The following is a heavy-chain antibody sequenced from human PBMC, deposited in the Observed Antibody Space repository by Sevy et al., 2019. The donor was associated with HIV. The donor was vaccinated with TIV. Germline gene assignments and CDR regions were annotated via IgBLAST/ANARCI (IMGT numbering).Heavy chain of an antibody. CDR3: ARTPSSYDSSGRYYPWFDP. V-gene: IGHV4-38-2*01. Sequence: SETLSLTCAVSGYSISSGYYWGWIRQPPGKGLEWIGSIFHSGSTYYNPSLKSRVTISVDTSKNQFSLKRSSVTAADTAVYFCARTPSSYDSSGRYYPWFDPWGQGTLVTVSS. CDR2: IFHSGST. CDR1: GYSISSGYY. J-gene: IGHJ5*02. D-gene: IGHD3-22*01.